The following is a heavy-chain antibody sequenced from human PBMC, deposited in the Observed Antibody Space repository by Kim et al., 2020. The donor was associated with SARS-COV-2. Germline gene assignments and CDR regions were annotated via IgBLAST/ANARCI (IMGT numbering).Heavy chain of an antibody. Sequence: GGSLRLSCEGSGFDFDTFAITWVRQVPGKGLEWVSRITAHNVVMYYAASVKGRFTATRDNSRAYLHMRDLRAEDTAIYYCAKGLQSHAYWVAIDVWGQGTAVTVTS. CDR2: ITAHNVVM. CDR1: GFDFDTFA. J-gene: IGHJ6*02. V-gene: IGHV3-23*01. CDR3: AKGLQSHAYWVAIDV. D-gene: IGHD3-16*01.